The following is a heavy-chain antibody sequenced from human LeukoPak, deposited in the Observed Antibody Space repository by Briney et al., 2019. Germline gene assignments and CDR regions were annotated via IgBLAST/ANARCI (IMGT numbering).Heavy chain of an antibody. J-gene: IGHJ4*02. D-gene: IGHD6-19*01. V-gene: IGHV3-30*18. Sequence: GGSLRLSCAASGFTFSSYGMHWVRQAPGKGLEWVAVISYDGSNKYYADSVKGRFTISRDNSKNTLYLQMNSLRAEDTAVYYCAKSWESSGFDYWGQGTLVTVSS. CDR3: AKSWESSGFDY. CDR2: ISYDGSNK. CDR1: GFTFSSYG.